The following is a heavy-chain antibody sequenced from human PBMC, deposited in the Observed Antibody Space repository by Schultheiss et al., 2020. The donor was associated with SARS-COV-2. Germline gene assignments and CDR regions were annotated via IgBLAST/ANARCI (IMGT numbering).Heavy chain of an antibody. Sequence: GGSLRLSCAASGFTFSSYAMHWVRQAPGKGLEWVAVISYDGSNKYYADSVKGRFTISRDNSKNTLYLQMNSLRAEDTAVYYCASTTTIFGVVIPDNYMDVWGKGTTVTVSS. CDR3: ASTTTIFGVVIPDNYMDV. J-gene: IGHJ6*03. CDR2: ISYDGSNK. CDR1: GFTFSSYA. V-gene: IGHV3-30*01. D-gene: IGHD3-3*01.